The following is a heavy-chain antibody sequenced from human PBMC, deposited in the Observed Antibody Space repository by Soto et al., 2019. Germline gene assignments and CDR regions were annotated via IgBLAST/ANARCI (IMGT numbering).Heavy chain of an antibody. V-gene: IGHV3-23*01. J-gene: IGHJ4*02. CDR2: LSGSGGDT. CDR3: XKRGGYDYVWKSYRPDY. CDR1: GFTFSSFA. Sequence: PGGSLRLSCVASGFTFSSFAMSWVRQAPGKGLEWVSTLSGSGGDTYYADSVNGRFTISRDKSKNTLYLQMDRLRVEDTAVYYCXKRGGYDYVWKSYRPDYWGQGTLVTVSS. D-gene: IGHD3-16*02.